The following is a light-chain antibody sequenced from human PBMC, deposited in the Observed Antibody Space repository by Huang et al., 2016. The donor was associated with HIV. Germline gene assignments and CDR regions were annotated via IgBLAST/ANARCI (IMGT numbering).Light chain of an antibody. CDR3: HQYGTPPWT. Sequence: EIVLTQSPCSLSLSPGERVTLYCRASQSVSNYYLAWYQQKPGQAPRLLIQAASTRASGSPGRFSGSGSGTAFTLTITRLEPEDSAVYFCHQYGTPPWTFGQGTRVEIK. CDR2: AAS. CDR1: QSVSNYY. V-gene: IGKV3-20*01. J-gene: IGKJ1*01.